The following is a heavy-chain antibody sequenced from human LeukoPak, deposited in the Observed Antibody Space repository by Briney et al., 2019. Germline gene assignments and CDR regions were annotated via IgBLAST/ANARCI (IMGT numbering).Heavy chain of an antibody. CDR3: ARLPSRGDGLTV. CDR2: IYYNGST. J-gene: IGHJ4*02. D-gene: IGHD3-10*01. CDR1: GDSISSYY. V-gene: IGHV4-59*08. Sequence: SETLSLTCTVSGDSISSYYWSWIRQPPGKGLEWIGYIYYNGSTNYNPSLKSRATISVDTSKNQFSLRLSSVTAADTAIYYCARLPSRGDGLTVWGQGTLVTVSS.